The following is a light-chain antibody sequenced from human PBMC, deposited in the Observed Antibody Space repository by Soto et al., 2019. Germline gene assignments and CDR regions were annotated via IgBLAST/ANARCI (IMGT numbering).Light chain of an antibody. J-gene: IGKJ2*01. V-gene: IGKV2D-29*01. CDR1: QTARHSDGRTY. CDR3: MQNIDLPPT. Sequence: DIVMTQIPLSLSVTPGRAASISCKSSQTARHSDGRTYLYWYRQKPGQPPHLLIYEVSNRFSGVXEMXSGSGSGTDFTLNISRVEADDVGVYYCMQNIDLPPTFGQGTKLEIK. CDR2: EVS.